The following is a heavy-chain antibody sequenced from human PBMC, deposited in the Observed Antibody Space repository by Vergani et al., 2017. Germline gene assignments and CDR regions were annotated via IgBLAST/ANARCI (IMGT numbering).Heavy chain of an antibody. CDR2: INPSGGST. D-gene: IGHD5-18*01. J-gene: IGHJ4*02. V-gene: IGHV1-46*01. Sequence: QVQLVQSGAEVKKPGASVKVSCKASGYAFTSYYMHWVRQAPGQGLEWMGIINPSGGSTSNAQKFQGRVTMTRDTSTSTVYMELSSLRSEDTAVYYCARQGYSYGYYDYWGQGTLVTVSS. CDR3: ARQGYSYGYYDY. CDR1: GYAFTSYY.